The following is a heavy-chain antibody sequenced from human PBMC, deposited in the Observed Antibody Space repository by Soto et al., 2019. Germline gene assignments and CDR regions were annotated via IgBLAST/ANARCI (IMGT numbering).Heavy chain of an antibody. D-gene: IGHD6-19*01. J-gene: IGHJ5*02. CDR2: ISTTYKI. CDR3: ARDGSGWSRRP. Sequence: PGGSLRLSCSASGFTFSAYSMSWLRQAPGKGLDWVSTISTTYKIYYTDSVNGRFTISRDNAQNSLYLEMNSLRVEDTAVYYCARDGSGWSRRPWGQGT. V-gene: IGHV3-21*01. CDR1: GFTFSAYS.